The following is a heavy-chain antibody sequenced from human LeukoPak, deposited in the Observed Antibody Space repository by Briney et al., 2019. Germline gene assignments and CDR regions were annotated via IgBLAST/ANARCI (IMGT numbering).Heavy chain of an antibody. CDR2: IYYSGST. CDR3: ARDRFMYHDSSGDDY. J-gene: IGHJ4*02. V-gene: IGHV4-59*12. Sequence: SETLSLTCTVSGGSIRSYYWSWIRQPPGKGLEWIAYIYYSGSTNYNPSLKSRVTISVDTSKNQFSLKLSSVTAADTAVYYCARDRFMYHDSSGDDYWGQGTLVTVSS. CDR1: GGSIRSYY. D-gene: IGHD3-22*01.